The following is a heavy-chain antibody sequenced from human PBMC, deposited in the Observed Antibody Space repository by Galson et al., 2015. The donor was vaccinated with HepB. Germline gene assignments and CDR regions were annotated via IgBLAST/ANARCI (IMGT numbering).Heavy chain of an antibody. Sequence: CAISGDSVSSNRAAWHWIRQSPSRGLEWLGRTYYRSKWYNDYAESVKRRITINPDTSKNQFSLQLKSMNPEDTAVYYCARQPIFGVVLDVFDIWGQGTMVTVS. CDR3: ARQPIFGVVLDVFDI. J-gene: IGHJ3*02. CDR2: TYYRSKWYN. CDR1: GDSVSSNRAA. V-gene: IGHV6-1*01. D-gene: IGHD3-3*01.